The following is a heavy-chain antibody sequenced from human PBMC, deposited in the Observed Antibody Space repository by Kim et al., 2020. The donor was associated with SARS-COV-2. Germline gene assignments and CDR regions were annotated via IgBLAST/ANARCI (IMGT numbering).Heavy chain of an antibody. Sequence: SVKVSCKASGGTFSSYAISWVRQAPGQGLEWMGGIIPIFGTANYAQKFQGRVTITADESTSTAYMELSSLRSEDTAVYYCATYYDFWSGYPRMYYFDYWGQGTLVTVSS. CDR1: GGTFSSYA. J-gene: IGHJ4*02. D-gene: IGHD3-3*01. CDR3: ATYYDFWSGYPRMYYFDY. V-gene: IGHV1-69*13. CDR2: IIPIFGTA.